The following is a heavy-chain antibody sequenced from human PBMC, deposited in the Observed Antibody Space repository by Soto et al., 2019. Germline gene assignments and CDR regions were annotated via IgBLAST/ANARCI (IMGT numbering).Heavy chain of an antibody. D-gene: IGHD6-6*01. CDR2: ISGSGGST. J-gene: IGHJ4*02. Sequence: PGGSLRLSCAASGFTFSSYAMSWVRQAPGKGLEWVSAISGSGGSTYYADSVKGRFTISRDNSKNTLYLQMNSLRAEDTAVYYCARGNLYSSSSNYFDYWGQGTLVTVSS. CDR3: ARGNLYSSSSNYFDY. V-gene: IGHV3-23*01. CDR1: GFTFSSYA.